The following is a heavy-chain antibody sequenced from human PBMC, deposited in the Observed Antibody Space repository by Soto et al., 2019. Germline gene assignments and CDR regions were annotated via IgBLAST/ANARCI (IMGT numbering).Heavy chain of an antibody. CDR1: GASISSYY. V-gene: IGHV4-59*01. CDR3: ARHLTVGGFFDP. J-gene: IGHJ5*02. CDR2: IYHSGIT. Sequence: SSETLSLTXTVSGASISSYYWTWLRQPPGQGLEWIGYIYHSGITNSNPSLKSRLTMSVDTSKNHFSLNLISVTAADTAVYYCARHLTVGGFFDPWGQGPLVTVSS. D-gene: IGHD2-21*02.